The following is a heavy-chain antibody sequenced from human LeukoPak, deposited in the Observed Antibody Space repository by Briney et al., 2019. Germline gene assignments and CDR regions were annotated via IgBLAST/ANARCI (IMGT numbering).Heavy chain of an antibody. J-gene: IGHJ4*02. D-gene: IGHD3-9*01. CDR2: MNPKNGAT. V-gene: IGHV1-2*02. Sequence: ASVKVSCKTSEYTFTDYYIHWVRQAPGQGLEWMGWMNPKNGATNYAQKFQGRVTMTRDTSISTAYMELSRLRSDDTAVYYCARVSKHDFDWLLLLFDYWGQGTLVTVSS. CDR1: EYTFTDYY. CDR3: ARVSKHDFDWLLLLFDY.